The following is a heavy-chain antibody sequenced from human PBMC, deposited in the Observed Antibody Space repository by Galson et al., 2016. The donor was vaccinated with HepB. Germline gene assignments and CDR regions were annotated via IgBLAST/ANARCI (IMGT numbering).Heavy chain of an antibody. CDR2: ISGTGGNT. V-gene: IGHV3-23*01. D-gene: IGHD5-12*01. J-gene: IGHJ6*02. CDR3: AKVLRGYSGHDYVHYYHGMGV. Sequence: SLRLSCAASGFTFRTYAMNWVRQAPGKGREWVAAISGTGGNTNYADSVKGRFTISRDNPKNTVYLQMNSLRAEDTAIYYCAKVLRGYSGHDYVHYYHGMGVWGQGTTVTVSS. CDR1: GFTFRTYA.